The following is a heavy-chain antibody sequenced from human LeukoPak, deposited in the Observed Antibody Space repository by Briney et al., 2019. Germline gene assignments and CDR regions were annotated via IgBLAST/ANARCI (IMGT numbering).Heavy chain of an antibody. J-gene: IGHJ4*02. Sequence: SETLSLTCTVSGGSISSGDYYWSWIRQPPGKGLEWIGYIYYSGSTNYNPSLKSRVTISVDTSKNQFSLKLSSVTAADTAVYYCARGKPATDYFDYWGQGTLVTVSS. CDR2: IYYSGST. CDR1: GGSISSGDYY. CDR3: ARGKPATDYFDY. V-gene: IGHV4-61*08.